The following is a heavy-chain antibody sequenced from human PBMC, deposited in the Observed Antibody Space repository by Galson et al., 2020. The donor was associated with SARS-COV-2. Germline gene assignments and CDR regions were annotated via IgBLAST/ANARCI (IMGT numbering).Heavy chain of an antibody. Sequence: SGPTLVKPTQTLTLTCTFSGFSLSTSGMRVSWIRQPPGKALEWLARIDWDDDKFYSTSLKTRLTISKDTSKNQVVLTMTNMDPVDTATYYCARSYYDILTGDEDWFDPWGQGTLVTVSS. D-gene: IGHD3-9*01. CDR2: IDWDDDK. V-gene: IGHV2-70*04. CDR3: ARSYYDILTGDEDWFDP. J-gene: IGHJ5*02. CDR1: GFSLSTSGMR.